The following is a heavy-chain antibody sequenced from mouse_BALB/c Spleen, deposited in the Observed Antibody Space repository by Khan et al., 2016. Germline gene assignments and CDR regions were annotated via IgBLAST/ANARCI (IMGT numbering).Heavy chain of an antibody. V-gene: IGHV9-3*02. CDR3: AEDYYGSNWFAY. J-gene: IGHJ3*01. D-gene: IGHD1-1*01. CDR1: GYPFTNYG. CDR2: INTNTGEP. Sequence: QIQLVQSGPELKKPGETVKISCKASGYPFTNYGMNWVKQAPGKGLKWMGWINTNTGEPTYAEAFKGRFAFSLETSARTAYLQINNLHTEDTATYFCAEDYYGSNWFAYWGQGTLVTVSA.